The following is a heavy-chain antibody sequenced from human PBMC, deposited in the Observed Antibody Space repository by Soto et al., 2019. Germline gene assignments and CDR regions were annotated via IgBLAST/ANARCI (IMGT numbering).Heavy chain of an antibody. CDR1: GFTFSSYA. V-gene: IGHV3-30-3*01. D-gene: IGHD4-17*01. CDR3: ARTTTVTTLHGMDV. J-gene: IGHJ6*02. Sequence: QVQLVEAGGGVVQPGRSLRLSCAASGFTFSSYAMHWVRQAPGKGLEWVAVISYDGSNKYYADSVKGRFTSSRDNSKNPLYLRMNSLRAEDTAVYYCARTTTVTTLHGMDVWGQGTTVTVSS. CDR2: ISYDGSNK.